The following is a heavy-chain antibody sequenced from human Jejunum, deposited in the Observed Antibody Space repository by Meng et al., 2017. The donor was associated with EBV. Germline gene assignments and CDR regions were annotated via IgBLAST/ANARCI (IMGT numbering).Heavy chain of an antibody. CDR2: INTRTGNP. CDR3: ASDISTATFGY. V-gene: IGHV7-4-1*02. D-gene: IGHD2-21*02. J-gene: IGHJ4*02. CDR1: GYTFSRYA. Sequence: QVQLVQSGSELKKPGASVQVSCKASGYTFSRYAMNWVRQAPGQGLEWMGWINTRTGNPAYAQGFTGRFVFSLDTSVSTAYLQISSLKAEDTAVYYCASDISTATFGYWDQGTLVTVAS.